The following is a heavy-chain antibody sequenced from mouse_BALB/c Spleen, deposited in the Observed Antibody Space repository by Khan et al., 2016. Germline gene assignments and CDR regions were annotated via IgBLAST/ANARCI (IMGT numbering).Heavy chain of an antibody. V-gene: IGHV6-6*02. Sequence: EVKLEESGGGLVQPGGSMKLSCVASGFTFSNYWMNWVRQSPEKGLEWVAEIRLKSNNYATHYAESVKGRFTISRDDSKSSVYLQMNNLRAEDTGMYYCTYGNRFAYWGQGTLVTVSA. CDR2: IRLKSNNYAT. J-gene: IGHJ3*01. CDR1: GFTFSNYW. CDR3: TYGNRFAY. D-gene: IGHD2-1*01.